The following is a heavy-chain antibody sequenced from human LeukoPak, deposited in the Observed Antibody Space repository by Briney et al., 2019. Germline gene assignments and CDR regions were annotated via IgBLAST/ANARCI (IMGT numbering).Heavy chain of an antibody. Sequence: PGGSLRLSCAASGFTFSSYSMNWVRQAPGKGLEWVSYISSSSSTIYYADPVKGRFTISRDNAKNSLYLQMNSLRAEDTAVYYCARVNRPTYYYDRMVQRWEEPEIDYWGQGTLVTVSS. CDR2: ISSSSSTI. V-gene: IGHV3-48*04. CDR3: ARVNRPTYYYDRMVQRWEEPEIDY. J-gene: IGHJ4*02. CDR1: GFTFSSYS. D-gene: IGHD3-22*01.